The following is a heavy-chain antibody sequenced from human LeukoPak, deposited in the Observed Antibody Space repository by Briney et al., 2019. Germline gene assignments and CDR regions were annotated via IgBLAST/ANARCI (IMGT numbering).Heavy chain of an antibody. J-gene: IGHJ4*02. CDR2: IYYSGST. Sequence: KTSETLSLTCTVSGGSISSHYWSWIRQPPGKGLEWIGYIYYSGSTNYNPSLKSRVTISVDTSKNQFSLKLTSVTAADTVVYYCARMYYYGSGSYGLDYWGQGTLVTVSS. V-gene: IGHV4-59*08. CDR3: ARMYYYGSGSYGLDY. D-gene: IGHD3-10*01. CDR1: GGSISSHY.